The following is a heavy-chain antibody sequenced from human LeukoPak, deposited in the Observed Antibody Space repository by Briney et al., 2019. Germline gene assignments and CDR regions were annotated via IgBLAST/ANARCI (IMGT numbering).Heavy chain of an antibody. CDR3: EKEGGYCSSRSCSDYFVC. J-gene: IGHJ4*02. V-gene: IGHV3-23*01. Sequence: PGGSLRLSCAASGFIFDIHAMSWVRQAPGKGLEWVSAISGSGGSTYCADSVKGRCTISRDNSKGTLYLQVNSLRADDTAVYCCEKEGGYCSSRSCSDYFVCWGKGSLVTVSS. CDR1: GFIFDIHA. D-gene: IGHD2-2*01. CDR2: ISGSGGST.